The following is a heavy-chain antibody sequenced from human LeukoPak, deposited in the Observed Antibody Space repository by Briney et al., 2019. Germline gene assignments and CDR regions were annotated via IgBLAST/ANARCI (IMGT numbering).Heavy chain of an antibody. CDR2: ISGSGDRT. Sequence: GGSLRLSCAASGFTFNNYAMSWFRQTPGKGLEWVSAISGSGDRTYYAESVKGRFSVSRDNSKNTLYLQMHSLRAEDTAVYYCGKRELWHGSGEDAWGQGTTVTVSS. V-gene: IGHV3-23*01. CDR1: GFTFNNYA. D-gene: IGHD3-10*01. CDR3: GKRELWHGSGEDA. J-gene: IGHJ6*02.